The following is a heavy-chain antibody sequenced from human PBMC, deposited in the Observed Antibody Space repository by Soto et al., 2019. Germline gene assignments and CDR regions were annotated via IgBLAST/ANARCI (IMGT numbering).Heavy chain of an antibody. CDR3: AGEAAMVTVDY. Sequence: SETLSLTCTVSGGSISSYYWSWIRQPPGKGLEWIGYIYYSGSTNYNPSLKSRVTISVDTSKNQFSLKLGSVTAADTAVYYCAGEAAMVTVDYWGQGTLVTVSS. J-gene: IGHJ4*02. CDR2: IYYSGST. CDR1: GGSISSYY. V-gene: IGHV4-59*01. D-gene: IGHD5-18*01.